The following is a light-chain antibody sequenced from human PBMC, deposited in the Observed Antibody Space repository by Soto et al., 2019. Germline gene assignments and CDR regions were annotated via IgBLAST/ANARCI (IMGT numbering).Light chain of an antibody. CDR2: LGS. CDR1: QSLLHSNGYNY. Sequence: DIVMTQSPLSLPVTPGEPASISCRSSQSLLHSNGYNYLDWYLQKPGHSPQLLIYLGSNRASGVPGRFSGSGSGTDFTLKISRVEAEDVGVSYCMQALQTPLTFGGGTKVEIK. CDR3: MQALQTPLT. J-gene: IGKJ4*01. V-gene: IGKV2-28*01.